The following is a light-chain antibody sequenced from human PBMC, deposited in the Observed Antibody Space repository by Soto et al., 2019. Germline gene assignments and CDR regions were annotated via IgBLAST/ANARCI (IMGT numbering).Light chain of an antibody. CDR1: SSDVGGYNY. CDR3: CSYTTSNTRQIV. V-gene: IGLV2-14*01. CDR2: DVS. Sequence: QSVLTQPASVSGSPVQSITISCTGTSSDVGGYNYVSWYQQHPGKAPKFMIYDVSNRPSGVSNRFSGSKSGNTASLTISGLQAEDEADYYCCSYTTSNTRQIVFGTGIKFTVL. J-gene: IGLJ1*01.